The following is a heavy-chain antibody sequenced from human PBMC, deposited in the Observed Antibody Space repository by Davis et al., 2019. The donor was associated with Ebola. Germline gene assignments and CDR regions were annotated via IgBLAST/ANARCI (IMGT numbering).Heavy chain of an antibody. CDR3: ARGDNWNDFWDYYYGMDV. D-gene: IGHD1-20*01. CDR1: GYTFTGYY. V-gene: IGHV1-2*06. Sequence: ASVKVSCKASGYTFTGYYMHWVRQAPGQGLEWMGRINPNSGGTNYAQKFQGRVTMTRDTSISTAYMELSRLRSDDTAVYYCARGDNWNDFWDYYYGMDVWGKGTTVTVSS. CDR2: INPNSGGT. J-gene: IGHJ6*04.